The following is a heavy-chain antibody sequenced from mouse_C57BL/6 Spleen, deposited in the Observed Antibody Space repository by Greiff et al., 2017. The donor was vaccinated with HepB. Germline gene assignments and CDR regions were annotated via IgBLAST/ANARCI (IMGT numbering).Heavy chain of an antibody. J-gene: IGHJ2*01. Sequence: EVKVVESGGGLVKPGGSLKLSCAASGFTFSSYAMSWVRQTPEKRLEWVATISDGGSYSYYPDNVKGRFTISRDNAKNNLYLQMSHLKSEDTAMYYCARDKMPSYYFDYWGQGTTLTVSS. CDR1: GFTFSSYA. CDR3: ARDKMPSYYFDY. CDR2: ISDGGSYS. V-gene: IGHV5-4*01.